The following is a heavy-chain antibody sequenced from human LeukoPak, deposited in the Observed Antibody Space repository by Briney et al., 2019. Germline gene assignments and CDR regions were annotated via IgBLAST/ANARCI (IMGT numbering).Heavy chain of an antibody. V-gene: IGHV2-70*11. Sequence: SGPALVKPTQTLTLTCTFSGFSLSTSGMCVSWIRQPPGKALEWLARIDWDDDKYYSTSLKTRLTTSKDTSKNQVVLTMTNMDPVDTATYYCARIQCIAARPDYWGQGTLVTVSS. D-gene: IGHD6-6*01. J-gene: IGHJ4*02. CDR2: IDWDDDK. CDR1: GFSLSTSGMC. CDR3: ARIQCIAARPDY.